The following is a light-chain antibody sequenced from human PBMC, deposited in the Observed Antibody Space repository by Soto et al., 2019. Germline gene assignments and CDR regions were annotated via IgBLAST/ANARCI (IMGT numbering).Light chain of an antibody. CDR1: QSVGSNY. Sequence: EIVLTQSTGTLSLSPGDRGTLSCRASQSVGSNYLAWYQQKPGQAPRLLIYAASSRAPGIPARFSGSGSGTDFTLTISRLEPEDFAVYYCQQYGGSPWTFGQGTKVEIK. J-gene: IGKJ1*01. CDR2: AAS. V-gene: IGKV3-20*01. CDR3: QQYGGSPWT.